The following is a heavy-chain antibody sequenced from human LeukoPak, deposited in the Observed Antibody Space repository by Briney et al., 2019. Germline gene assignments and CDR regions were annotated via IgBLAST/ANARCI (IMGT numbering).Heavy chain of an antibody. CDR3: ATDVRTAIRNY. Sequence: GASVKVSCKASGYTFTGYYMHWVRQAPGKGLEWMGGFDPEDGETIYAQKFQGRVTMTEDTSTDTAYMELSSLRSEDTAVYYCATDVRTAIRNYWGQGTLVTVSS. CDR1: GYTFTGYY. CDR2: FDPEDGET. D-gene: IGHD2-21*02. J-gene: IGHJ4*02. V-gene: IGHV1-24*01.